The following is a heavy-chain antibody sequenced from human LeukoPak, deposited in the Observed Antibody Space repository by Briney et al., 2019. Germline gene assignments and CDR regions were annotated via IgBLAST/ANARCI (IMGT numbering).Heavy chain of an antibody. V-gene: IGHV3-48*01. D-gene: IGHD3-10*01. CDR3: ARACRGPFGELSPGYYYMDV. CDR2: ISSSSSTI. J-gene: IGHJ6*03. Sequence: PGGSLRLSCAASGFTFSSYSMNWVRQAPGKGLEWVSYISSSSSTIYYADSVKGRFTISRDNAKNSLYLQMNSLRAEDTAVYYCARACRGPFGELSPGYYYMDVWGKGTTVTVSS. CDR1: GFTFSSYS.